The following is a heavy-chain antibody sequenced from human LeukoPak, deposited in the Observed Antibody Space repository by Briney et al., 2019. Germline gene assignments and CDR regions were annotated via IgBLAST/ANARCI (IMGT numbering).Heavy chain of an antibody. V-gene: IGHV3-11*01. D-gene: IGHD6-19*01. J-gene: IGHJ4*02. Sequence: GALRLSCAASGFTFSDYYMSWIRQAPGKGLEWVSYISSSGSTIYYADSVKGRFTISRDNAKNSLYLQMNSLRAEDTAVYYCAAWYSSGWYSLDYWGQGTLVTVSS. CDR2: ISSSGSTI. CDR1: GFTFSDYY. CDR3: AAWYSSGWYSLDY.